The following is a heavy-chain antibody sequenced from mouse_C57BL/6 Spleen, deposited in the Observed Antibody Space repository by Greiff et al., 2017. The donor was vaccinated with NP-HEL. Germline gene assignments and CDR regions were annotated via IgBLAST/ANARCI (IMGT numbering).Heavy chain of an antibody. D-gene: IGHD2-4*01. CDR3: ARNPYDYDGAWFAY. J-gene: IGHJ3*01. V-gene: IGHV1-9*01. CDR1: GYTFTGYW. CDR2: LLPGSGST. Sequence: QVQLQQSGAELMKPGASVKLSCKATGYTFTGYWIEWVKQRPGHGLEWIGELLPGSGSTNYTEKLNGKATVTADTSSNTAYMQLSSLTTEDSAIYDCARNPYDYDGAWFAYWGQGTLVTVSA.